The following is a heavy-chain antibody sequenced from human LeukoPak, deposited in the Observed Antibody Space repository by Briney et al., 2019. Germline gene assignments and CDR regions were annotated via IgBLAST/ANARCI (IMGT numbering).Heavy chain of an antibody. CDR1: GFTFSSYA. D-gene: IGHD3-10*01. Sequence: PGGSLRLSCAASGFTFSSYAMHWVRQAPGKGLEWVAVISYDGSNKYYADSVKGRFTISRDNSKNTLYLQMNSLRAEDTAVYYCAREAYGSGTYFDYWGQGTTVTVSS. CDR3: AREAYGSGTYFDY. CDR2: ISYDGSNK. V-gene: IGHV3-30-3*01. J-gene: IGHJ4*03.